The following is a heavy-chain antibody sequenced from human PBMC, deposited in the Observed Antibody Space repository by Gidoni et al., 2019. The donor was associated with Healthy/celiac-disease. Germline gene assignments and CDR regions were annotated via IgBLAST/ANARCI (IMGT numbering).Heavy chain of an antibody. J-gene: IGHJ1*01. CDR1: GGSFSGYY. CDR3: ARGRLIPKYFQH. V-gene: IGHV4-34*01. CDR2: INHSGST. Sequence: QVQLQQWGAGLLKPSETLSLTCAVYGGSFSGYYWSWIRQPPGKGLEWIGEINHSGSTNYNPSLKSRVTISVDTSKNQFSLKLSSVTAADTAVYYCARGRLIPKYFQHGGQGTLVTVSS.